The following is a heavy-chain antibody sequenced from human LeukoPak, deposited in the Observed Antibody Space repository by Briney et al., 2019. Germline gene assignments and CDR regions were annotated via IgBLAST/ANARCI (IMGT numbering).Heavy chain of an antibody. Sequence: GGPLRLSCAASGFPFNAYWMTWVRKAPGKGLKWVPTLRQDGDTKYYVDSVKGRFTISRDNAINSLYLHMNSLRPEDTAIYYCARSLPYGTTWYGRSDFWGQGTLVTVSS. J-gene: IGHJ4*02. V-gene: IGHV3-7*03. CDR3: ARSLPYGTTWYGRSDF. CDR2: LRQDGDTK. D-gene: IGHD6-13*01. CDR1: GFPFNAYW.